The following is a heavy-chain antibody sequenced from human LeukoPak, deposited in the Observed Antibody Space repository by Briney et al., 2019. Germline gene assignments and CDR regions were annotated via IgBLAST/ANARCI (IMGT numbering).Heavy chain of an antibody. V-gene: IGHV3-30*02. CDR3: AKDAYGALDY. CDR1: GYIFSSYG. CDR2: IRYDGTNQ. J-gene: IGHJ4*01. Sequence: GGSLGLSCTASGYIFSSYGIHWVRQAPGKGLHWVTFIRYDGTNQYYADSVKGRFTVSRDNSKNTVYLQMNSLRPDDTAIYYCAKDAYGALDYWGHGTLVTVSS. D-gene: IGHD4-17*01.